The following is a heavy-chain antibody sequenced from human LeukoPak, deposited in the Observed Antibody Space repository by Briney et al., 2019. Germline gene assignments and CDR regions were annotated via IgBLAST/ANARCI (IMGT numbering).Heavy chain of an antibody. J-gene: IGHJ6*03. CDR2: MIPILGIA. CDR3: ARRVFDFWSGQTSKYYYYYMDV. CDR1: GGTFISYT. V-gene: IGHV1-69*02. Sequence: SVKVSCKASGGTFISYTISWVRQAPGQGLEWMGRMIPILGIANYAQKFQSRVTITADKSTSTAYMELSSLRSEDTAVYYCARRVFDFWSGQTSKYYYYYMDVWGKGTTVTVSS. D-gene: IGHD3-3*01.